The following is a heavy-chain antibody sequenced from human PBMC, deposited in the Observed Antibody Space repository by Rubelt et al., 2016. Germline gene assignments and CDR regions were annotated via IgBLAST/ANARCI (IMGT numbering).Heavy chain of an antibody. CDR2: IWYDGSNK. Sequence: VQLVESGGGLVKPGGSLRLSCAASGFTFSSYGMHWVRQAPGKGLEWVAVIWYDGSNKYYADSLKGRFTISRDNSKNTLYLQMNSLRAEDTAVYYCARDRWLQLRLYYFDYWGQGTLVTVSS. V-gene: IGHV3-33*01. CDR1: GFTFSSYG. D-gene: IGHD5-24*01. J-gene: IGHJ4*02. CDR3: ARDRWLQLRLYYFDY.